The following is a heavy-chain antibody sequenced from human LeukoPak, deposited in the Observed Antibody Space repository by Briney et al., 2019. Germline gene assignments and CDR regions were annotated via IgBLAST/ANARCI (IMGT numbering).Heavy chain of an antibody. D-gene: IGHD2-21*02. V-gene: IGHV3-30*18. Sequence: GGSLRLSCAASGFTFSSYGMHWVRQAPGKGLEWVAVISYDGSNKYYADSVKGRFTISRDNSKKTLYLQMNSLRAEDTAVYYCAKLPPRVVTPPPGDSWGREPWSPSPQ. J-gene: IGHJ4*02. CDR2: ISYDGSNK. CDR1: GFTFSSYG. CDR3: AKLPPRVVTPPPGDS.